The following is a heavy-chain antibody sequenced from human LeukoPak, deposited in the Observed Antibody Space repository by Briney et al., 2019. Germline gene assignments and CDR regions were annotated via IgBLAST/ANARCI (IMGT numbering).Heavy chain of an antibody. CDR3: TKDMDPGGINV. CDR2: FSLDSDNV. D-gene: IGHD2-2*03. V-gene: IGHV3-9*01. J-gene: IGHJ6*02. Sequence: GGSLRLSCGASGFTFHEKYAMHWVRQAPGKGLEWVSGFSLDSDNVGYADSVRGRFTVSRDRAKNSLYLQMNYLRPEDTALYFCTKDMDPGGINVWGQGTTVIVSS. CDR1: GFTFHEKYA.